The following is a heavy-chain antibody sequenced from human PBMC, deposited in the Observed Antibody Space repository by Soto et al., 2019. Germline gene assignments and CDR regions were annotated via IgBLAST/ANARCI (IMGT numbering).Heavy chain of an antibody. V-gene: IGHV3-23*01. CDR1: GFTFSTYA. Sequence: EVQLLESGGGLVQPGGSLRLSCAVSGFTFSTYAMNWVRQAPGKGLEWVSEIDGNGGSPYYADSVKGRFTISRDNSKNTLYLQMTRLRAEDTAVYYCAKEGLFCFDQWGQGTLVTVSS. CDR3: AKEGLFCFDQ. D-gene: IGHD3-9*01. CDR2: IDGNGGSP. J-gene: IGHJ4*02.